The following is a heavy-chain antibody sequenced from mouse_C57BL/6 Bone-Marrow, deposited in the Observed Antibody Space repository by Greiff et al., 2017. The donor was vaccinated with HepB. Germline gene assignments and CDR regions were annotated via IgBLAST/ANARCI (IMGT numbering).Heavy chain of an antibody. Sequence: VKLMESGAELMKPGASVKLSCKATGYTFTGYWIEWVKQRPGHGLEWIGEILPGSGSTNYNDKFKGKATFTADTSSNTAYMQLSSLTTEDSAIYYCARALTGCDYWGQGTTLTVSS. CDR3: ARALTGCDY. J-gene: IGHJ2*01. CDR2: ILPGSGST. D-gene: IGHD4-1*01. V-gene: IGHV1-9*01. CDR1: GYTFTGYW.